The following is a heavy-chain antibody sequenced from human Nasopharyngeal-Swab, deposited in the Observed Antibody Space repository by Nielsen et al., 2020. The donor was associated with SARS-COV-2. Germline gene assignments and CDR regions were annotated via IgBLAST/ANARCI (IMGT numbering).Heavy chain of an antibody. CDR1: GGSISSGGYY. CDR3: ARGGRITIIDY. V-gene: IGHV4-31*03. Sequence: SETLSLTCTVSGGSISSGGYYWSWIRQHPGKGLEWIGYIYYSGSTYYNPSLKSRVTISVDTSKNQFSLKLSSVTAADTAVYYCARGGRITIIDYWGQGTLVTVSS. J-gene: IGHJ4*02. CDR2: IYYSGST. D-gene: IGHD3-3*01.